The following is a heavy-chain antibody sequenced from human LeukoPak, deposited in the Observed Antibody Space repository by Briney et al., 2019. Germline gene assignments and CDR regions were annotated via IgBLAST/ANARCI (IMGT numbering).Heavy chain of an antibody. CDR3: ARLTDKSFWSGFPPYYIDV. Sequence: SETLSLSCNFSGVSISTSNSHGGWVRQSPGKGLEWIVNIYYTGTTFYNPSLKSRVTISVDRPKDPFSLKLSAVTAPDTSVYYCARLTDKSFWSGFPPYYIDVWGEGTTVTVSS. V-gene: IGHV4-39*01. J-gene: IGHJ6*03. CDR1: GVSISTSNSH. D-gene: IGHD3-3*01. CDR2: IYYTGTT.